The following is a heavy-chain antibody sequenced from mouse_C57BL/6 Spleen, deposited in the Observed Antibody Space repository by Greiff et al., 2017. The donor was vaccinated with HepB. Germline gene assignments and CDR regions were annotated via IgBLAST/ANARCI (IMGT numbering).Heavy chain of an antibody. Sequence: VNVVESGAELARPGASVKLSCKASGYTFTSYGISWVKQRTGQGLEWIGEIYPRSGNTYYNEKFKGKATLTADKSSSTAYMELRSLTSEDSAVYFCARRGAAQGAWFAYWGQGTLVTVSA. D-gene: IGHD3-2*02. V-gene: IGHV1-81*01. CDR2: IYPRSGNT. CDR1: GYTFTSYG. J-gene: IGHJ3*01. CDR3: ARRGAAQGAWFAY.